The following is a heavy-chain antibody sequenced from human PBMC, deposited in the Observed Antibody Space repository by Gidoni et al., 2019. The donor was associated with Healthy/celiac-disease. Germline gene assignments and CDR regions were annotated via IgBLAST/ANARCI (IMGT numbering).Heavy chain of an antibody. CDR1: GFTFSSYG. CDR2: IWYDGSNK. CDR3: ARDYSGYYYDSSGPFDY. V-gene: IGHV3-33*01. Sequence: QVQLVESGGGVVQPGRSLRLSCAASGFTFSSYGMHWVRQAPGKGLEWVAVIWYDGSNKYYADSVKGRFTISRDNSKNTLYLQMNSLRAEDTAVYYCARDYSGYYYDSSGPFDYWGQGTLVTVSS. D-gene: IGHD3-22*01. J-gene: IGHJ4*02.